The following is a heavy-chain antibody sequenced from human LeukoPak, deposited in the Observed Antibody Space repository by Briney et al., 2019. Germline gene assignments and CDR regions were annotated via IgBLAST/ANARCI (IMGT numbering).Heavy chain of an antibody. J-gene: IGHJ4*02. CDR3: ARDFPSKPRYRWLLASVDFDY. D-gene: IGHD3-22*01. Sequence: HPGGSLRLSCAASGFTFSSYWMHWVRQAPGKGLVWVSRINSDGSSTSYADSVKGRFTISRDNAKNSLYLQMNSLRAEDTAVYYCARDFPSKPRYRWLLASVDFDYWGQGTLVTVSS. CDR1: GFTFSSYW. V-gene: IGHV3-74*01. CDR2: INSDGSST.